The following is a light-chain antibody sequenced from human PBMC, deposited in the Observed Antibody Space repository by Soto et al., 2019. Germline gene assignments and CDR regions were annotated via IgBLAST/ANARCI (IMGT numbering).Light chain of an antibody. V-gene: IGKV1-39*01. CDR2: DAS. Sequence: DLQMTQSPSSLSASVGDRVTITCRASQSISTYLHWYQQKPGKAPKLLIYDASSLQSGVPSRFSGSGSGADFTLTISSLQPEDFATYYCQQSYSTPRTFGQGTKVEIK. J-gene: IGKJ1*01. CDR3: QQSYSTPRT. CDR1: QSISTY.